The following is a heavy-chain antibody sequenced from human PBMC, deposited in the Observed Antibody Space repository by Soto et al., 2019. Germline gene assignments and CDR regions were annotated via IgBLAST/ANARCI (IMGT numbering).Heavy chain of an antibody. D-gene: IGHD1-26*01. CDR3: ARVRGHSGSYEFDY. J-gene: IGHJ4*02. V-gene: IGHV4-30-4*01. CDR1: GGSISSGDYY. Sequence: PSETLSLTCTVSGGSISSGDYYWSWIRHPPGKGLEWIGYIYYSGSTYYNPSLKSRVTISVDTSKNQFSLKLSSVTAADTAVYYCARVRGHSGSYEFDYWGKGTLVTVSS. CDR2: IYYSGST.